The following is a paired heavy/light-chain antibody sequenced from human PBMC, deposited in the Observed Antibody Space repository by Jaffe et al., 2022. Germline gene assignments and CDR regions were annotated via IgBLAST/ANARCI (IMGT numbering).Heavy chain of an antibody. D-gene: IGHD3-3*01. J-gene: IGHJ3*02. V-gene: IGHV4-34*01. CDR2: INHSGST. CDR3: ARHSRGIFGVVIIPQPRGAFDI. Sequence: QVQLQQWGAGLLKPSETLSLTCAVYGGSFSGYYWSWIRQPPGKGLEWIGEINHSGSTNYNPSLKSRVTISVDTSKNQFSLKLSSVTAADTAVYYCARHSRGIFGVVIIPQPRGAFDIWGQGTMVTVSS. CDR1: GGSFSGYY.
Light chain of an antibody. CDR1: QSVSSN. CDR3: QQYNNWPLT. J-gene: IGKJ3*01. CDR2: GAS. Sequence: EIVMTQSPATLSVSPGERATLSCRASQSVSSNLAWYQQKPGQAPRLLIYGASTRATGIPARFSGSGSGTEFTLTISSLQSEDFAVYYCQQYNNWPLTFGPGTKVDIK. V-gene: IGKV3-15*01.